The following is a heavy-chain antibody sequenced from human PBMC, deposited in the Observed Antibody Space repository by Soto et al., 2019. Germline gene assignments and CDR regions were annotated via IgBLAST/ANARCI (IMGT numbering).Heavy chain of an antibody. CDR3: ARGFGSGSYYDPYDY. CDR2: INPSGGYT. J-gene: IGHJ4*02. CDR1: GYIFTSYY. V-gene: IGHV1-46*01. Sequence: QVQLVQSGAEVKKPGASVKVSCKASGYIFTSYYIHWVRQAPGQGLEWMGIINPSGGYTTYAQKFQGRVTMTRDTSTSTVYMELSSLRSEDTAVYYCARGFGSGSYYDPYDYWGQGTLVTVSS. D-gene: IGHD3-10*01.